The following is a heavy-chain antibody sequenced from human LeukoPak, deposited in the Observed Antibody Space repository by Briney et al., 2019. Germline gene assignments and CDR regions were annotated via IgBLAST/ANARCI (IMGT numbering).Heavy chain of an antibody. J-gene: IGHJ4*02. CDR1: GGSISSYY. CDR3: ARDYYDSSGYYKVWGFDY. Sequence: KPSETLSLTCTVSGGSISSYYWSWIRQPAGKGLEWIGRIYTSGSTNYNPSLKSRVTMSVDTSKNQFSLKLSSVTAADTAVYYCARDYYDSSGYYKVWGFDYWGQGTLVTVSS. V-gene: IGHV4-4*07. D-gene: IGHD3-22*01. CDR2: IYTSGST.